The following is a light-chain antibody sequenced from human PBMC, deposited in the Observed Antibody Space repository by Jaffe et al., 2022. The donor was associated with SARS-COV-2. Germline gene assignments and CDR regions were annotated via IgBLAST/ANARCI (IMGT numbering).Light chain of an antibody. Sequence: DIQMTQSPSTLSASVGDRVTITCRASQSISSWLAWYLQKPGKAPKLLIQKASSLESGVPSRFSGSGSGTEFTLTISSLQPDDFATYYCQQYDSYSGTFGQGTKVEIK. J-gene: IGKJ1*01. CDR1: QSISSW. CDR2: KAS. CDR3: QQYDSYSGT. V-gene: IGKV1-5*03.